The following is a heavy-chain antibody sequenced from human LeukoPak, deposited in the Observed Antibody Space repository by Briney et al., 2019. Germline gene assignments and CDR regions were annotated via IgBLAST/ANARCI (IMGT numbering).Heavy chain of an antibody. J-gene: IGHJ6*02. CDR3: ARDHCTTTGCYEDYYYGLDV. D-gene: IGHD2-2*01. CDR1: GYTFIGNY. CDR2: INPNSGGT. Sequence: GASVKVSCKAAGYTFIGNYIQWVGEAPGQGREWMGGINPNSGGTTYAQNFQGRVTMTRDTSISTAYMELNRLTSDDTAVYYCARDHCTTTGCYEDYYYGLDVWGQGTTVTVSS. V-gene: IGHV1-2*02.